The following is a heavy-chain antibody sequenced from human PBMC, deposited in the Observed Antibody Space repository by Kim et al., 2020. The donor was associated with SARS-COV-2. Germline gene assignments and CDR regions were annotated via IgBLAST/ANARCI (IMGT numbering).Heavy chain of an antibody. CDR3: ARDLVAATPWYYYYYGMDV. D-gene: IGHD2-15*01. Sequence: KGRLNISRDNSKNTLYLQMNRLRAEDTAVYYCARDLVAATPWYYYYYGMDVWGQGTTVTVSS. J-gene: IGHJ6*02. V-gene: IGHV3-30*01.